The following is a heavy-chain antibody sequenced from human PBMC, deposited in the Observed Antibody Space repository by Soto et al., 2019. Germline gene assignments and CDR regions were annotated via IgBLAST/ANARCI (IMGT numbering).Heavy chain of an antibody. Sequence: PGGSLRLSCAAFGFDFNKYAMTWVRQAPGKGLQWVSSITSNGDSTYYADSVKGRFTTSRDNSKNTLYLQMNSLRADDTAVFYCAKDSPSYTISPFYFDSWGQCTLVTVSS. CDR3: AKDSPSYTISPFYFDS. CDR1: GFDFNKYA. CDR2: ITSNGDST. D-gene: IGHD2-2*02. V-gene: IGHV3-23*01. J-gene: IGHJ4*02.